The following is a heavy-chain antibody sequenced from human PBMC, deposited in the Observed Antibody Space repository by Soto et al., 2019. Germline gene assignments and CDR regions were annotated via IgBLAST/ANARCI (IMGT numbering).Heavy chain of an antibody. CDR1: GGTINSGDYF. CDR2: IFYTGST. Sequence: SETLSLTCSVSGGTINSGDYFWSWIRQPPGKGLGWIGSIFYTGSTYYSPSLKSRASMSIDTSKNLCSLRLRSLTAADTAVYFCARVKATLYRHYYFGYWGQGTPVTASS. CDR3: ARVKATLYRHYYFGY. D-gene: IGHD5-12*01. V-gene: IGHV4-30-4*01. J-gene: IGHJ4*02.